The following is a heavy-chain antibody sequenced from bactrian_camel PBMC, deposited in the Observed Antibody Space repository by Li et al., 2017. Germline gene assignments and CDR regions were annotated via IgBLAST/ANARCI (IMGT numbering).Heavy chain of an antibody. CDR3: ACARGKRAFWPLSTVAYNY. CDR2: IYGRGGST. V-gene: IGHV3S26*01. CDR1: GYTYSGNC. Sequence: HVQLVESGGGSVQPGGSLRLSCAASGYTYSGNCVAWFRQAPGKEREEVAAIYGRGGSTTYADSVKGRFTISKDNAKNTLYLQMNSLKPEDTAMYYCACARGKRAFWPLSTVAYNYWGQGTQVTVS. J-gene: IGHJ4*01.